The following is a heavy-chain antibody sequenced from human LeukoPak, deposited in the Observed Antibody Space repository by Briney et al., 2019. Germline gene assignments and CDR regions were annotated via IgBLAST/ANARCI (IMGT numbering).Heavy chain of an antibody. Sequence: GGSLRLSXAVSGFTFSSYWMNWVRQAPGKGLEWVASIKQDGGEKSYVDSVKGRFTISRDNAKNSLYLQMSSLRAEDTAVYYCARDGTAAGLYFDLWGQGTLVTVSS. CDR3: ARDGTAAGLYFDL. D-gene: IGHD6-13*01. V-gene: IGHV3-7*01. CDR1: GFTFSSYW. J-gene: IGHJ4*01. CDR2: IKQDGGEK.